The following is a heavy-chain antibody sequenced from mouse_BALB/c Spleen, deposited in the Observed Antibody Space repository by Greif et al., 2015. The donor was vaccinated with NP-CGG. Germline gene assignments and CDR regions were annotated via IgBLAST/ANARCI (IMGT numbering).Heavy chain of an antibody. CDR3: AREETRRYFDV. Sequence: EVKLVESGGGLVKPGGSLKLSCAASGFTFSSYAMSWVRQTPEKRLEWVASISSGGSTYYPDSVKGRFTISRDNARNIPYLQMSSLRSEDTAMYYCAREETRRYFDVWGAGTTVTVSS. CDR1: GFTFSSYA. CDR2: ISSGGST. V-gene: IGHV5-6-5*01. J-gene: IGHJ1*01.